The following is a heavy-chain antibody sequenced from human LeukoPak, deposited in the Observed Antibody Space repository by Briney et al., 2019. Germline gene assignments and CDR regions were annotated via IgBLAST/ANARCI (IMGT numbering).Heavy chain of an antibody. Sequence: VGSLRLSCARSLFTSSNYWVGSVRGAPGQGLQWVGNIKTDGSERYYVDSVKGRFTISRDNAKNSPYLPMNSLRAEDTAVYYCATNSSLNRRECQYWGQGTLLTVSS. V-gene: IGHV3-7*01. D-gene: IGHD3-22*01. CDR1: LFTSSNYW. CDR3: ATNSSLNRRECQY. J-gene: IGHJ1*01. CDR2: IKTDGSER.